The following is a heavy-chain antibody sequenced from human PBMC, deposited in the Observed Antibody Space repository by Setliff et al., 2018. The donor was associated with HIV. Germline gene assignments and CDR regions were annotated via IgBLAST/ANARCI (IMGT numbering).Heavy chain of an antibody. Sequence: SETLSLTCSVSGGSISSGTYYWSWIRQPAGKGLEWIGHIFSTGSTNYNPSLKSRVTMSVETSKSRFSLRLKSVTAADTAVYYCARVIQPSSSPFDFWGQGILVTVSS. D-gene: IGHD6-13*01. V-gene: IGHV4-61*09. CDR1: GGSISSGTYY. CDR3: ARVIQPSSSPFDF. J-gene: IGHJ4*02. CDR2: IFSTGST.